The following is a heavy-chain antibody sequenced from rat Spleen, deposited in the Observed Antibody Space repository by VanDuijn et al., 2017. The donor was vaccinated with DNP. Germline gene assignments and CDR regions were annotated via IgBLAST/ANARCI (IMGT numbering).Heavy chain of an antibody. CDR2: ISYDGGYT. Sequence: EVQLVESGGGLVQPGRSLKLSCAASGFTFSDYNMAWVRQAPTKGLEWVAYISYDGGYTYFGDSVKGRFTISRDNAKSTLYLQMNSLRSEDMATYYCARPTDWYFEFWGPGTMVTVSS. CDR3: ARPTDWYFEF. V-gene: IGHV5-22*01. J-gene: IGHJ1*01. CDR1: GFTFSDYN.